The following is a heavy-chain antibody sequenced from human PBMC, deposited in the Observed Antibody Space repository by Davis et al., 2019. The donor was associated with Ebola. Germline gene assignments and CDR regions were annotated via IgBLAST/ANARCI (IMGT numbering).Heavy chain of an antibody. CDR2: VYPGDSPT. Sequence: PGGSLRLSCKASGYTFTTYWIGWVRQMPGKGLEWVGIVYPGDSPTKYGPAFQGQVTMSADKSLSTADLQWSSLKASDTAMYYCVRQHGCLGDSCYWYDLWGQGTLVTVSS. CDR3: VRQHGCLGDSCYWYDL. J-gene: IGHJ5*02. CDR1: GYTFTTYW. V-gene: IGHV5-51*01. D-gene: IGHD2-15*01.